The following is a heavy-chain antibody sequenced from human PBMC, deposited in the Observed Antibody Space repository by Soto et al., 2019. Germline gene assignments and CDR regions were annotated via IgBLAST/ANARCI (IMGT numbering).Heavy chain of an antibody. Sequence: QAQLQESGPGLVKPSQTLSLTCSVSGGSISSGGYYWSWIRQHPGKGLEWIGYIFYSGSTYCNPSLKSRVTMSVDPSKNQFTLKLSSVTAADTAVYYCAREVSTTYGMDVWGQGTTVTVSS. J-gene: IGHJ6*02. V-gene: IGHV4-31*03. CDR3: AREVSTTYGMDV. CDR1: GGSISSGGYY. CDR2: IFYSGST. D-gene: IGHD3-3*02.